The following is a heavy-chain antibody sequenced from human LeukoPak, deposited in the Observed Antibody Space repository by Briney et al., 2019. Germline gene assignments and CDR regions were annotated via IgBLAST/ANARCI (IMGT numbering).Heavy chain of an antibody. J-gene: IGHJ6*02. CDR3: ARDPTYYYGMDV. Sequence: PSGTLSLTCAVSGGSISSSNWWSWVRQPPGKGLEWIGEIYHSGSTNYNPSLKSRVTISVDTSKNQFSLKLGSVTAADTAVYYCARDPTYYYGMDVWGQGTTVTVSS. CDR1: GGSISSSNW. V-gene: IGHV4-4*02. CDR2: IYHSGST.